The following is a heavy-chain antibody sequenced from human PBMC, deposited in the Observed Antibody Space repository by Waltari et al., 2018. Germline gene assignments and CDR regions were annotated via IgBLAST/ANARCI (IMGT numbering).Heavy chain of an antibody. CDR2: IYYSGST. V-gene: IGHV4-30-4*08. CDR1: GGSISSGYYY. Sequence: QVQLQESGPGLVKPSQPLSLTCTVSGGSISSGYYYWSWIRQPPGTGLEWIGYIYYSGSTYYNPSLKSRVTISVDTSKNQFSLKLSSVTAADTAVYYCARESVLGYFDWLGAGAFDYWGQGTLVTVSS. J-gene: IGHJ4*02. CDR3: ARESVLGYFDWLGAGAFDY. D-gene: IGHD3-9*01.